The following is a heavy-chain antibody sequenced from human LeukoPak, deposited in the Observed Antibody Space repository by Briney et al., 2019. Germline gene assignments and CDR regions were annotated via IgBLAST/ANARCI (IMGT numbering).Heavy chain of an antibody. Sequence: SETLSLTCAVSGASISSGGYSWSWIRQPPGKGLEWIGYIYHSGSTYYNPSLKSRVTISVDRSKNQFSLKLSSVTAADTAVYYCAMSGTYYNFDYWGQGTLVTVSS. J-gene: IGHJ4*02. V-gene: IGHV4-30-2*01. CDR1: GASISSGGYS. D-gene: IGHD1-26*01. CDR3: AMSGTYYNFDY. CDR2: IYHSGST.